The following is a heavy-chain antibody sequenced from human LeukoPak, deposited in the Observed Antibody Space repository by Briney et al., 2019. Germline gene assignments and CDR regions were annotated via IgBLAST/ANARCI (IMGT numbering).Heavy chain of an antibody. CDR3: ARYYYDSSGYYYYYYMDV. Sequence: ASVKVSCKASGYTFTSYGISWVRQAPGQGLEWMGWISAYNGNTNYAQKLQGRVTMTTDTSTSTAYMELSSLRSDDTAVYYCARYYYDSSGYYYYYYMDVWGKGTTVTVSS. D-gene: IGHD3-22*01. V-gene: IGHV1-18*01. CDR1: GYTFTSYG. J-gene: IGHJ6*03. CDR2: ISAYNGNT.